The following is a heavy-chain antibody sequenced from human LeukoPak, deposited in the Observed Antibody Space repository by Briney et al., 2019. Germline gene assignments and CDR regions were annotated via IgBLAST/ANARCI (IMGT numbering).Heavy chain of an antibody. CDR2: INAGSGNT. D-gene: IGHD3-22*01. CDR1: GYTFTNYA. V-gene: IGHV1-3*03. Sequence: ASVKVSCKASGYTFTNYAIHWVRQAPGQRLEWMGWINAGSGNTKYSQEFHGRVTITRDTSASTTYMELSSLRSEDTAVYYCARNYAFYDSSGYYWFDPWGQGTLVTVSS. J-gene: IGHJ5*02. CDR3: ARNYAFYDSSGYYWFDP.